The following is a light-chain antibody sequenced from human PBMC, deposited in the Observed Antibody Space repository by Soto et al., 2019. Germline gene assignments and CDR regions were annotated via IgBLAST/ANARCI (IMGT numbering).Light chain of an antibody. Sequence: DIVMTQSPPSLSVTPGEPASISCRSSQSLLHSDGYTYVDWYVQRPGQSPLLLIYLGSNRASGVPDRLSGSGSGTDFTLKISKVESEDVGIYYCMQVLHTPFSFGPGTKVDFK. CDR2: LGS. CDR1: QSLLHSDGYTY. V-gene: IGKV2-28*01. CDR3: MQVLHTPFS. J-gene: IGKJ3*01.